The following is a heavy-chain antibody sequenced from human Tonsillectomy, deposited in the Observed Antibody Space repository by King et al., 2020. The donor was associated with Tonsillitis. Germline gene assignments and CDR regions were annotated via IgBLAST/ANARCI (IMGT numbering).Heavy chain of an antibody. Sequence: QLVQSGAEVKKPGASVKVSCKASGYTFTSYYMHWVRQAPGQGLEWMGIINPSGGSTSYAQKFQGRVTMTRDTSTSTVYMELSSLRSEDTAVYYCAREAIVVVPAAIHWFDPWGQGTLVTVSS. D-gene: IGHD2-2*01. CDR2: INPSGGST. CDR3: AREAIVVVPAAIHWFDP. J-gene: IGHJ5*02. CDR1: GYTFTSYY. V-gene: IGHV1-46*03.